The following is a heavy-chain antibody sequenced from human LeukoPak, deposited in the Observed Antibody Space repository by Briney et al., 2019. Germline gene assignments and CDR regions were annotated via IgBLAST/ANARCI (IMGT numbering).Heavy chain of an antibody. D-gene: IGHD6-13*01. Sequence: GGSLRLSCAASGFTSSSYWMSWVRQAPGKGLEWVANIKQDGSEKYYVDSVKGRFTISRDNAKNSLCLQMNSLRAEDTAVYYCASGGGQQLVRWGQGTLVTVSS. J-gene: IGHJ4*02. CDR3: ASGGGQQLVR. CDR1: GFTSSSYW. CDR2: IKQDGSEK. V-gene: IGHV3-7*01.